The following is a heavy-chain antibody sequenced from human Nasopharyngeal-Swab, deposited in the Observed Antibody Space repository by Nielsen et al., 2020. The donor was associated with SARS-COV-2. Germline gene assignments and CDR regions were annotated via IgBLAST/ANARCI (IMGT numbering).Heavy chain of an antibody. D-gene: IGHD1-7*01. CDR2: VSGDVAHTT. CDR1: GFTFSAHA. J-gene: IGHJ3*02. Sequence: GESLKISCAASGFTFSAHAMIWVRQAAGKGQERVSAVSGDVAHTTYYADSVKGRFTISRDNSKNTLYLQMNSLRAEDTAVYYCARDIPFAVTGTTPPDSFAIWGQGTMVTVSS. CDR3: ARDIPFAVTGTTPPDSFAI. V-gene: IGHV3-23*01.